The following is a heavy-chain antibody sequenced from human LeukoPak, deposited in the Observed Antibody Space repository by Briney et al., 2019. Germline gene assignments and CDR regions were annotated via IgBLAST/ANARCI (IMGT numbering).Heavy chain of an antibody. D-gene: IGHD1-20*01. Sequence: SVKVSCKASGGTFSSYAISWVRQAPGQGLEWMGRIIPIFGIANYAQKYQGRVTITADKSTSTAYMELSSLRSEDTAVYYCARWEGYNWNGADYFQHWGQGTLVTVSS. J-gene: IGHJ1*01. CDR3: ARWEGYNWNGADYFQH. CDR1: GGTFSSYA. V-gene: IGHV1-69*04. CDR2: IIPIFGIA.